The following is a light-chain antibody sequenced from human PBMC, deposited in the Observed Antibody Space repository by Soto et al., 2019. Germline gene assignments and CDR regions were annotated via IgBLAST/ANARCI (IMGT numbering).Light chain of an antibody. V-gene: IGLV1-40*01. Sequence: QSMVTQPPSASGAIGQRVTISCTGSSSNIGAGYDVHWYQQFPGSAPRLLIFSNNNQPSGVPDRFSGSKSGTSASLDISGLQADDEAYYYCQSFDTRLNSVVFGGGTKLTV. J-gene: IGLJ2*01. CDR1: SSNIGAGYD. CDR3: QSFDTRLNSVV. CDR2: SNN.